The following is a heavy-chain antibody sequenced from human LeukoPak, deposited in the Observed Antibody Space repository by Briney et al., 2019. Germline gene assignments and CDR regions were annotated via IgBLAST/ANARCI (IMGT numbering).Heavy chain of an antibody. V-gene: IGHV3-53*01. CDR2: IYSGGAT. J-gene: IGHJ4*02. Sequence: PGGSLRLSCAASGFTVSSNYMSWVRQAPGKGLEWGLVIYSGGATFYAVSVKGRFTISRDDSENTLYLQMNSLRAEDTAVYYCARGSHIGAAGIFDNWGQGTLVTVSS. CDR1: GFTVSSNY. CDR3: ARGSHIGAAGIFDN. D-gene: IGHD6-13*01.